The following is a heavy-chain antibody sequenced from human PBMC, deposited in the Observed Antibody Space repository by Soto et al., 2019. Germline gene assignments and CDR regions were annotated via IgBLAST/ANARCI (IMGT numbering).Heavy chain of an antibody. CDR3: ARDRPRDVDY. V-gene: IGHV3-33*01. CDR1: GFTFSSYG. Sequence: QVQLVESGGGVVQPGRSLRLSCAASGFTFSSYGMHWVRQAPVKGLEWVAVIWYDGSNKYYADSVKSRFTISRDNSKNTLYLQMNSLRAEDTAVYYCARDRPRDVDYWGQGTLVTVSS. CDR2: IWYDGSNK. J-gene: IGHJ4*02.